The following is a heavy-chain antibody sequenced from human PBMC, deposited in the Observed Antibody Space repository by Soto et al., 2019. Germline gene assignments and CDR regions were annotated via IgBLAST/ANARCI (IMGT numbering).Heavy chain of an antibody. J-gene: IGHJ6*02. V-gene: IGHV4-34*01. Sequence: QVQLQQWGAGLLKPSETLSLTCAVYGGSFSGYYWSWIRQPPGKGLEWIGEINHSGSTNYNPSLKSRVTISVDTSKNQFSLKLSSVTAADTAVYYCARVSTTVTLYYYYGMDVWGQGTTVTVSS. D-gene: IGHD4-17*01. CDR2: INHSGST. CDR3: ARVSTTVTLYYYYGMDV. CDR1: GGSFSGYY.